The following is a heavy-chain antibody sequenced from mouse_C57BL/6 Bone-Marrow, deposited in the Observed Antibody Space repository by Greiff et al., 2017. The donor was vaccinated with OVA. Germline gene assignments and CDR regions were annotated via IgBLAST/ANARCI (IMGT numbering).Heavy chain of an antibody. D-gene: IGHD2-3*01. CDR1: GFSLTSYA. V-gene: IGHV2-9-1*01. CDR3: ARNWRDGYYLYYFDY. Sequence: VQGVESGPGLVAPSQSLSITCPVSGFSLTSYAISWVRQPPGKGLEWRGVIWTGGGTNYNSALKSRLSISKDNSKSQVFLKMNSLQTDDTARYYCARNWRDGYYLYYFDYWGQGTTLTVSS. J-gene: IGHJ2*01. CDR2: IWTGGGT.